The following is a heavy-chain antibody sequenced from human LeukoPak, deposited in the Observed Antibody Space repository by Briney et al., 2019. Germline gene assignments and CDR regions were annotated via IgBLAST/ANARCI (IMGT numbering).Heavy chain of an antibody. Sequence: SETLSLTCAVYGGSFSDYYWSWIRQSPGKGLEWIGEVNHSGSTNYNPSLKSRVTISIDTSKNQFSLKLSSVTAADTAVYYCARQVGSPAREYYFDYWGQGTLVTVSS. CDR2: VNHSGST. CDR1: GGSFSDYY. CDR3: ARQVGSPAREYYFDY. V-gene: IGHV4-34*01. D-gene: IGHD1-26*01. J-gene: IGHJ4*02.